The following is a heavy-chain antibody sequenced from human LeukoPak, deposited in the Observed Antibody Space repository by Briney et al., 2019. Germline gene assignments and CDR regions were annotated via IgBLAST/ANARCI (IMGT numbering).Heavy chain of an antibody. Sequence: SSETLSLTCPVSGGSISSYYWSWIRQPPGKGLEWIGYIYYSGSTNYNPSLKSRVTISVDTSKNQFSLKLSSVTAADTAVYYCAREEAYCSSTSCSAYFDYWGQGTLVTVSS. CDR1: GGSISSYY. CDR3: AREEAYCSSTSCSAYFDY. J-gene: IGHJ4*02. V-gene: IGHV4-59*01. D-gene: IGHD2-2*01. CDR2: IYYSGST.